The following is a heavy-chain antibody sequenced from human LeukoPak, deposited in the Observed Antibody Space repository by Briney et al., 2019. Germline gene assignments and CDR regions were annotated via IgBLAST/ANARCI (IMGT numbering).Heavy chain of an antibody. J-gene: IGHJ3*02. Sequence: PGRSLTLSCATSGVTFSCYAMHWDRHAPGQGLEVVMVITYDGSTKYYADSAMGGFTISRDNSKNTLYHPMNSHSAETPAATDCYTFYYDTSGYGGNAFDIWGQGTMVTVSS. CDR3: YTFYYDTSGYGGNAFDI. D-gene: IGHD3-22*01. V-gene: IGHV3-30*14. CDR1: GVTFSCYA. CDR2: ITYDGSTK.